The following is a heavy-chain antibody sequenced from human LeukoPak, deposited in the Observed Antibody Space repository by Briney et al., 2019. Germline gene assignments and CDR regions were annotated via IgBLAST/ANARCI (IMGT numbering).Heavy chain of an antibody. CDR2: IYHSGST. V-gene: IGHV4-38-2*02. CDR3: ASGGIVGASPRYYYYMDV. Sequence: SETLSLTCTVSGYSISSGYYWGWIRQPPGKGLEWIGSIYHSGSTYYNPSLKSRVTISVDTSKNQFSLKLSSVTAADTAVHYCASGGIVGASPRYYYYMDVWGKGTTVTVSS. J-gene: IGHJ6*03. CDR1: GYSISSGYY. D-gene: IGHD1-26*01.